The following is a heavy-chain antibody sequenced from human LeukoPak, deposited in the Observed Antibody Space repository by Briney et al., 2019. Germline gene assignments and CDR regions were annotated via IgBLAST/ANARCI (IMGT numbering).Heavy chain of an antibody. CDR3: ARGRSSSRPNSPYYYGSGRYAFDI. J-gene: IGHJ3*02. CDR1: GGSFSGYY. V-gene: IGHV4-34*01. Sequence: KSSETLSLTCAVYGGSFSGYYWSWIRQPPGKGLEWIGEINHSGSTNYNPSLKSRVTISVDTSKNQFFLKLSSVTAADTAVYYCARGRSSSRPNSPYYYGSGRYAFDIWGQGIMVTVSS. CDR2: INHSGST. D-gene: IGHD3-10*01.